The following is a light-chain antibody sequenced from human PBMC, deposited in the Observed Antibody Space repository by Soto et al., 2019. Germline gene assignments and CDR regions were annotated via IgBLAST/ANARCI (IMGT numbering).Light chain of an antibody. V-gene: IGKV1-5*01. CDR2: DAS. J-gene: IGKJ1*01. Sequence: DIQMTQSPSTLSASVGDRVTITCRPSQSISSWLAWYQQKPGKAPKLLIYDASSLESGVPSRFSGSGSGTEFTLTISSLQPDDFATYYCHQYNSYPWTFGQGTKVEIK. CDR1: QSISSW. CDR3: HQYNSYPWT.